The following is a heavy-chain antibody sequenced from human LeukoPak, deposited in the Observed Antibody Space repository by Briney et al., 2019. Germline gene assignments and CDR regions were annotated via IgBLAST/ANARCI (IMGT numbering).Heavy chain of an antibody. CDR1: GFSFSSYD. D-gene: IGHD4-17*01. CDR2: ISSISTTI. J-gene: IGHJ4*02. Sequence: GGSLRLSCTASGFSFSSYDMNWVRQAPGRELEWVSHISSISTTIYYTDSVKGRFTISRDNAKNSLYLQMNSLRVEDTGVYYCASLYGETLDYWGQGTLVTVSS. V-gene: IGHV3-48*01. CDR3: ASLYGETLDY.